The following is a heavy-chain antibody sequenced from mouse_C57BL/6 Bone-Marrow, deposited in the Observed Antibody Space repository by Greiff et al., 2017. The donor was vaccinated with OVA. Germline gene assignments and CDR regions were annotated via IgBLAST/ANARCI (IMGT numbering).Heavy chain of an antibody. J-gene: IGHJ4*01. CDR1: GYTFTSYG. CDR2: IYPRSGNT. V-gene: IGHV1-81*01. Sequence: VQLQQSGAELARPGASVKLSCKASGYTFTSYGISWVKQSTGQGLEWIGEIYPRSGNTYYNEKFKGKATLTADKSSSTAYMELRSLTSEDSAVYFCAREGITLRDYWGQGTSVTVSS. D-gene: IGHD1-1*01. CDR3: AREGITLRDY.